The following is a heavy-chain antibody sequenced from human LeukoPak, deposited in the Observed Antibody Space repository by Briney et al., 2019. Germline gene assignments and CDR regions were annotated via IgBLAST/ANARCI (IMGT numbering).Heavy chain of an antibody. V-gene: IGHV3-30*04. CDR1: GFTFSSYA. D-gene: IGHD2-15*01. CDR3: AKAGPYCSGGSCYRPYFDY. Sequence: PGGSLRLSCAASGFTFSSYAMDWVRQAPGKGPEWVALISNDGRNKNYADSVKGRFTISRDNSKNTLYLQMNSLRAEDTAVYYCAKAGPYCSGGSCYRPYFDYWGQGTLVTVSS. CDR2: ISNDGRNK. J-gene: IGHJ4*02.